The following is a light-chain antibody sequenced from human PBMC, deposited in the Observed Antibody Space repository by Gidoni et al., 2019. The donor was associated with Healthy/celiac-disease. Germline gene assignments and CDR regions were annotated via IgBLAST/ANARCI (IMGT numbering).Light chain of an antibody. J-gene: IGKJ1*01. Sequence: IVMTQSPATLSVSPGGRATLSCRASQRVSSNLAWYQQKPGQAPRLLIYGASTRATGSPARLSGSGSGTEFTLTISSRQSEDFAVYYCQQYNNWPLWTFGQGTKLEIK. CDR2: GAS. CDR3: QQYNNWPLWT. V-gene: IGKV3-15*01. CDR1: QRVSSN.